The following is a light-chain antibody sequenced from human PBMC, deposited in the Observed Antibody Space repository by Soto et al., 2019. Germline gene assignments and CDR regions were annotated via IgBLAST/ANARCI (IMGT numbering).Light chain of an antibody. CDR3: QSYDSSLEVV. CDR2: GNS. CDR1: SSNIGAGYD. J-gene: IGLJ2*01. Sequence: QSVLTQPPSVSGAPGQRVTISCTGSSSNIGAGYDVHWYQQLPGTAPKLLIYGNSNRPSGVPDRFSGSKSGTSASLAITGLQAEDEADYYCQSYDSSLEVVFGXXTXLTVL. V-gene: IGLV1-40*01.